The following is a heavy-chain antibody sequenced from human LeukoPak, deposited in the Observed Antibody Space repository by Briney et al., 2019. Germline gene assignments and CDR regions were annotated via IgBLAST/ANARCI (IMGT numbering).Heavy chain of an antibody. D-gene: IGHD4-17*01. CDR3: ARGTTVTNEFDY. CDR2: IYSDNT. J-gene: IGHJ4*02. V-gene: IGHV3-66*03. Sequence: GGSLRLSCTVSGFTVSSNSMSWVRQAPGKGLEWVSFIYSDNTHYPDSVKGRFTISRDNSKNTLYLQMGSLRAEDMAVYYCARGTTVTNEFDYWGQGTLVTVSS. CDR1: GFTVSSNS.